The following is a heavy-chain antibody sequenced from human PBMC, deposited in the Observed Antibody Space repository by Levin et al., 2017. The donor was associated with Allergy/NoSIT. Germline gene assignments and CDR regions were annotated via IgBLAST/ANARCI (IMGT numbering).Heavy chain of an antibody. J-gene: IGHJ6*02. CDR3: ARMNDYVWGSYRYDYYYGMDV. CDR2: IKQDGSEK. V-gene: IGHV3-7*01. Sequence: EASVKVSCAASGFTFSSYLMSWVRQAPGKGLEWVANIKQDGSEKYYVDSVKGRFTIPRDNAKNSLYLQMNSLRAEDTAVYYCARMNDYVWGSYRYDYYYGMDVWGQGTTVTVSS. CDR1: GFTFSSYL. D-gene: IGHD3-16*02.